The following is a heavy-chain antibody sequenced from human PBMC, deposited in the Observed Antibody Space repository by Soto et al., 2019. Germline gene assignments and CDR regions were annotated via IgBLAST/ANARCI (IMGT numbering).Heavy chain of an antibody. D-gene: IGHD2-8*01. CDR1: GGTFINYV. V-gene: IGHV1-69*01. CDR2: IIPKFGTA. J-gene: IGHJ4*02. Sequence: SVKVTFKSSGGTFINYVISWVRQVPGQGLEWMGGIIPKFGTAHYAQKFQGRVTITADESTTTAYMDLSSLRSEDTAVYYCARGRDLILMVYASSGYFDYWGQGTLVTVSS. CDR3: ARGRDLILMVYASSGYFDY.